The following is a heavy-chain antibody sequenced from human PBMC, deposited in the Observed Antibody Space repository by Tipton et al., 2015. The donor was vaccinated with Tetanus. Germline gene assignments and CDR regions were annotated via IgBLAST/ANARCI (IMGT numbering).Heavy chain of an antibody. V-gene: IGHV3-33*03. Sequence: SLRLSCAASGFTFSSFGMHWVRQAPGKGLEWVAVIWYDGSDKYYADSVKGRFTISRDNAKNTLSLQMNSLRAEDTAVYYCARLSANSYGYPQFDYWGQGTLVTVSS. CDR1: GFTFSSFG. CDR2: IWYDGSDK. D-gene: IGHD5-18*01. CDR3: ARLSANSYGYPQFDY. J-gene: IGHJ4*02.